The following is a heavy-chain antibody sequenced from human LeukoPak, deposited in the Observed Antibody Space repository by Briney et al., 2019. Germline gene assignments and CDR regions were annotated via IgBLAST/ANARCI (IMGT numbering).Heavy chain of an antibody. V-gene: IGHV3-23*01. CDR3: AKGLKGCSGSSCYYFFDF. D-gene: IGHD2-15*01. Sequence: GGSLRLSCAASGFTFSNYAMNWVRQAPGKGLEWVSSITGSGGEAYYADSVKGRFTISRDNSKNTLDLQMNSLRAEETAVYYCAKGLKGCSGSSCYYFFDFWGQGALITVSS. CDR2: ITGSGGEA. CDR1: GFTFSNYA. J-gene: IGHJ4*02.